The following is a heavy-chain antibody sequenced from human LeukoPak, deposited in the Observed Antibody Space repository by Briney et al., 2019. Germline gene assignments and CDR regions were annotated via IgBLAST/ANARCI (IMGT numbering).Heavy chain of an antibody. J-gene: IGHJ4*02. CDR3: ARTFLSGDGYKVGYFDY. CDR2: IYSSGST. CDR1: GFAVSSNY. D-gene: IGHD5-24*01. Sequence: GGSLRLSCAASGFAVSSNYMSWVRQAPGKGPEWVSLIYSSGSTYYTNSVKGRFTISRDNSQNTLYLQMNSLSAEDTAVYYCARTFLSGDGYKVGYFDYWGQGTLVTVSS. V-gene: IGHV3-53*01.